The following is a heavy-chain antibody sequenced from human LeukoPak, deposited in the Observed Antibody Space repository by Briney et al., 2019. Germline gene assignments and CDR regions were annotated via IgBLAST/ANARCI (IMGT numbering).Heavy chain of an antibody. Sequence: SETLSLTCAVYGGSFSGYYWSWIRQPPGKGLEWIGEINHSGSTNYNPSLKSRVTISVDTSKNQFSLKLSSVTAADTAVYYCARDRPLRYFDWLSSSDAFDIWGQGTMVTVSS. J-gene: IGHJ3*02. CDR3: ARDRPLRYFDWLSSSDAFDI. D-gene: IGHD3-9*01. CDR1: GGSFSGYY. CDR2: INHSGST. V-gene: IGHV4-34*01.